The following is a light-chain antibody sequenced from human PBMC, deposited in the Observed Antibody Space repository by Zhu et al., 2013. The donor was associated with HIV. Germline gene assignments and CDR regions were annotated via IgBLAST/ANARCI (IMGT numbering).Light chain of an antibody. J-gene: IGKJ1*01. CDR3: QQYDSSLWT. CDR2: GAS. V-gene: IGKV3-15*01. Sequence: ERVMTQSPATLSVSPGERATLSCRASQSVRNKLAWYQKNPGQAPRLLIYGASTRATGIPARFSGSGSGADFTLTINRLQPEDFAVYYCQQYDSSLWTFGQGTKVEIK. CDR1: QSVRNK.